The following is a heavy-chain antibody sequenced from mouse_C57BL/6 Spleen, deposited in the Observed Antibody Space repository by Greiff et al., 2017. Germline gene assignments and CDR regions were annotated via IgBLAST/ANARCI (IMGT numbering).Heavy chain of an antibody. Sequence: QVQLQQSGAELAKPGASVKLSCTASGYTFTSYWMHWVQQRPGQGLEWIGYINPSSGYTKYNQKFKDQATVTADKSSSTDYLQLSSLTYEDSAVYYCARGNTTVVAFYYFDYWGQGTTLTVSS. CDR2: INPSSGYT. J-gene: IGHJ2*01. CDR3: ARGNTTVVAFYYFDY. CDR1: GYTFTSYW. D-gene: IGHD1-1*01. V-gene: IGHV1-7*01.